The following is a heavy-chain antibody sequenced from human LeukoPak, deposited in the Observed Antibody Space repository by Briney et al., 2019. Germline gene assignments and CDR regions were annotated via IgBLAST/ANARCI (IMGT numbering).Heavy chain of an antibody. CDR2: IYYSGST. CDR3: VAGAAPSGMDV. J-gene: IGHJ6*02. Sequence: SETLSLTCTVSGGSISNYYWSWIRQPPGKGLEWIGYIYYSGSTNYNPSLKSRVTISVDTSKNQFSLKLSSVTAADTAVYYCVAGAAPSGMDVWGQGTTVTVSS. V-gene: IGHV4-59*12. D-gene: IGHD6-13*01. CDR1: GGSISNYY.